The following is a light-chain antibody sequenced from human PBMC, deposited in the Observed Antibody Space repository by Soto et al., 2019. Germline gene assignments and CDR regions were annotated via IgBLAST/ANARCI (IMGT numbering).Light chain of an antibody. J-gene: IGKJ3*01. CDR1: QSVSSSD. CDR3: QQYGSAPFT. V-gene: IGKV3-20*01. CDR2: AAS. Sequence: EIVLTQSPGTLSLSPGERATLSCRASQSVSSSDLAWYQQKPGQAPRLLIYAASSRATSIPGRCSGSGSARDFTLTISRLEPEEYAGYYCQQYGSAPFTFGPGTKVDIK.